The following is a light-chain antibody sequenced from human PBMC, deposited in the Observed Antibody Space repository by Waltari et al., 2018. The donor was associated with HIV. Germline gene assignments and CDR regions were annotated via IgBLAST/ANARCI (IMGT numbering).Light chain of an antibody. Sequence: QSALTQPASVSGSPGQSITISCTGTSSDVGGYNYVSWYQQHPGKAPKFMIYEVNKRPSGVSNRFSGSKSGNTASLTISGLQAEDEADYYCSSYTTSSTGVFGTGTKVTVL. V-gene: IGLV2-14*01. CDR2: EVN. J-gene: IGLJ1*01. CDR1: SSDVGGYNY. CDR3: SSYTTSSTGV.